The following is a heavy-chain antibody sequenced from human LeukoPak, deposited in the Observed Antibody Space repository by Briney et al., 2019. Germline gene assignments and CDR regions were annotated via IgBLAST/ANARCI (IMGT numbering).Heavy chain of an antibody. CDR1: GYTFTSYG. Sequence: GASVKVSCKASGYTFTSYGISWVRQAPGQGLEWMVWISAYNGITNYAQKLQGRDTMTPDTSTSTAYIDLRSLRSDDTAVYYCARDRADVVVTAIQEYWGQGTLVTVSS. CDR2: ISAYNGIT. D-gene: IGHD2-21*02. J-gene: IGHJ4*02. V-gene: IGHV1-18*01. CDR3: ARDRADVVVTAIQEY.